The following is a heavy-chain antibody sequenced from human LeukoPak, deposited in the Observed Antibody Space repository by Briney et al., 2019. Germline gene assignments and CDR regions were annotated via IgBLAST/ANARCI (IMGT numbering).Heavy chain of an antibody. D-gene: IGHD2-2*01. Sequence: PGGSLRLSCAASGFTFSSYAMSWVRQAPGKGLEWVSAISGSGGSTYYADSVKGRFTISRDNSKNTLYLQMNSLRAEDTAVYYCARDCTSCSLRWFDPWGQGTLVTVSS. V-gene: IGHV3-23*01. CDR3: ARDCTSCSLRWFDP. CDR2: ISGSGGST. J-gene: IGHJ5*02. CDR1: GFTFSSYA.